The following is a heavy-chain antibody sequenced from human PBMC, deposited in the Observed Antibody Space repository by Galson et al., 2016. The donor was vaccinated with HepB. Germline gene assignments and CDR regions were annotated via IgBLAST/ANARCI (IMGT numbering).Heavy chain of an antibody. CDR1: GFSLSTRGTC. V-gene: IGHV2-70*13. CDR2: IDWDDNK. CDR3: ARSTSVASFDY. D-gene: IGHD1-1*01. J-gene: IGHJ4*02. Sequence: PALVKPTQTLTLTCTFSGFSLSTRGTCVSWIRQPPGKALEWLALIDWDDNKYNSTSLKTRLTISKGTSENQVVLRMTDMDPVATGTYFCARSTSVASFDYWGQGILVSVSS.